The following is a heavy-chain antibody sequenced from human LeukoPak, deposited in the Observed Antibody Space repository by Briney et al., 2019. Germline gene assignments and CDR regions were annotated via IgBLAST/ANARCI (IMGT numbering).Heavy chain of an antibody. Sequence: SETLSLTCTVSVGSVCSSSYFWGWIRQPPGKGLEWIGSIYYNGTTYYNPSLKGRVTISVDTSKNHFPLKLSSVTAADTAVYYCARHAGSSACYHWFDPWGQGTLVTVSS. CDR1: VGSVCSSSYF. CDR2: IYYNGTT. J-gene: IGHJ5*02. V-gene: IGHV4-39*01. D-gene: IGHD6-19*01. CDR3: ARHAGSSACYHWFDP.